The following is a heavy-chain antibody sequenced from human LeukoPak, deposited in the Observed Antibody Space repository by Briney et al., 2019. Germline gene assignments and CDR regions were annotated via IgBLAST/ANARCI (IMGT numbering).Heavy chain of an antibody. Sequence: GGSLRLSCAASGFTFSNYAMSWVRQAPGKGLEWVSGITARADSTYYADSVKGRVTISRDNSKNTLFLQLNSLRAEDAAVYYCAKTYMWSIDAFHIWGQGTMVTVTS. CDR1: GFTFSNYA. CDR3: AKTYMWSIDAFHI. CDR2: ITARADST. V-gene: IGHV3-23*01. J-gene: IGHJ3*02. D-gene: IGHD2-8*02.